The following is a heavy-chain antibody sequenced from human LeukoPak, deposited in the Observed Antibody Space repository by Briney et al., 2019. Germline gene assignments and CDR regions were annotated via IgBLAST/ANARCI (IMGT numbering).Heavy chain of an antibody. D-gene: IGHD3-10*01. Sequence: PSQTLPLTCTVSGGSISSGDYYWSWIRQPPGKGLEWIGYIYYSGSTYYNPSLKSRVTISVDTSKNQFSLKLSSVTAADTAVYYCARSYYGSGSSFYAFDVWGQGTMVTVSS. V-gene: IGHV4-30-4*01. CDR3: ARSYYGSGSSFYAFDV. CDR2: IYYSGST. CDR1: GGSISSGDYY. J-gene: IGHJ3*01.